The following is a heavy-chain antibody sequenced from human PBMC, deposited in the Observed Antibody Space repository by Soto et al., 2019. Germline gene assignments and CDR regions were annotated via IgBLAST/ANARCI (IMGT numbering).Heavy chain of an antibody. CDR2: IYYTGST. V-gene: IGHV4-59*08. J-gene: IGHJ4*02. D-gene: IGHD4-17*01. Sequence: SETLSLTCTVSGGSIRTLYWSWIRQPPGKGLEWIGYIYYTGSTNYNPSLKSRVTMSVDTSKNQFSLKLSSVTAADTAVYYCARHDYGDYNFDYWGQGTLVTVSS. CDR3: ARHDYGDYNFDY. CDR1: GGSIRTLY.